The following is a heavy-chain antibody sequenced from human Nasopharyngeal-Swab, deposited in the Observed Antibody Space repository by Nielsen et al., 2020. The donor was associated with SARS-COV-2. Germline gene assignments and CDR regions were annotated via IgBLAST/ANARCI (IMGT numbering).Heavy chain of an antibody. D-gene: IGHD6-13*01. CDR3: ARGYSRRHTYYYYYYGMDV. CDR2: IYHSGST. V-gene: IGHV4-34*01. CDR1: GGSFSGHY. J-gene: IGHJ6*02. Sequence: GSLRLSCAVYGGSFSGHYWSWIRQPPGKGLEWIGEIYHSGSTNYNPSLKSRVTISVDTSKNQFSLKLSSVTAADTAVYYCARGYSRRHTYYYYYYGMDVWGQGTTVTVSS.